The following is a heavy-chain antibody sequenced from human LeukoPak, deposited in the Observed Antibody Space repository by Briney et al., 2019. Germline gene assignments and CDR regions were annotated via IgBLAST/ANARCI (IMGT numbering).Heavy chain of an antibody. J-gene: IGHJ6*03. D-gene: IGHD2-15*01. CDR1: GFTFSSYA. V-gene: IGHV3-30*04. CDR2: ISYDGSNK. CDR3: ARVRERYCSGGSCYLNMDV. Sequence: GGSLRLSCAASGFTFSSYAMHWVRQAPGKGLEWVAVISYDGSNKYYADSVKGRFTISRDNSKNTLYLQMNSMRAEDTAVYYCARVRERYCSGGSCYLNMDVWGKGTTVTVSS.